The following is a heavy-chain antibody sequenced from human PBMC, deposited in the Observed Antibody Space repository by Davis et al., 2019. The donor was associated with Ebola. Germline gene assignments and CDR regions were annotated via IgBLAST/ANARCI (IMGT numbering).Heavy chain of an antibody. CDR3: ARDRGSDWYFDL. CDR1: GFRFRDYG. J-gene: IGHJ4*02. CDR2: MSYDSRQE. V-gene: IGHV3-30*03. D-gene: IGHD3-9*01. Sequence: GESLKISCACSGFRFRDYGMHWVRQTPGKGREWVAVMSYDSRQESFSDSVRGRFTVSRDNSKKMFYLQMNSLRVEDTALYYCARDRGSDWYFDLWGQGTLVTVSS.